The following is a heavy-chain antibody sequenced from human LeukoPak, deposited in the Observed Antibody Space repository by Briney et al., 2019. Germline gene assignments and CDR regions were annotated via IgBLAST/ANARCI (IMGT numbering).Heavy chain of an antibody. CDR3: AGLWQYCSGGSCYP. J-gene: IGHJ5*02. D-gene: IGHD2-15*01. V-gene: IGHV3-30*03. CDR2: ISYDGSNK. CDR1: GFTFSSYG. Sequence: GGSLRLSCVASGFTFSSYGMHWVRQAPGKGLEWVAVISYDGSNKYYADSVKGRFTISRDNSKNTLYLQMNSLRAEDTAVYYCAGLWQYCSGGSCYPWGQGTLVTVSS.